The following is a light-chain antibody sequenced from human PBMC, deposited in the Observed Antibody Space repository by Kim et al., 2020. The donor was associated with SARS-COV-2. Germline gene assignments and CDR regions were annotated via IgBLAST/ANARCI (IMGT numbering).Light chain of an antibody. CDR2: DKN. V-gene: IGLV3-19*01. CDR3: NSRDTSGNHHVV. J-gene: IGLJ2*01. Sequence: SSELTQDPAVSVALGHTVRITCQGDSLRSYYASWYQQKPGQAPVLVIYDKNNRPSGIPDRFSGSSSGNTASLTITGAQAEDEADYYCNSRDTSGNHHVVF. CDR1: SLRSYY.